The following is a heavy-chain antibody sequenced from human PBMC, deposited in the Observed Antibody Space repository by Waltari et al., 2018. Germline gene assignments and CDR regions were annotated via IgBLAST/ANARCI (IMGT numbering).Heavy chain of an antibody. CDR1: GFTFDDYA. D-gene: IGHD6-19*01. CDR2: IWYDGSNK. V-gene: IGHV3-33*08. CDR3: ATLAVAGTSDY. Sequence: VQLVESGGGLVQPGRSLRLSCAASGFTFDDYAMPWVRQAPGKGLEWVAVIWYDGSNKYYADSVKGRFTISRDNSKNTLYLQMNSLRAEDTAVYYCATLAVAGTSDYWGQGTLVTVSS. J-gene: IGHJ4*02.